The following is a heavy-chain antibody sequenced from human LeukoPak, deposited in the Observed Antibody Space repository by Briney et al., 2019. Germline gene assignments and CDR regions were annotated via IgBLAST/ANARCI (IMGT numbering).Heavy chain of an antibody. J-gene: IGHJ4*02. Sequence: SETLSLTCTVSGGSISPYYWSWIRQPPGKGLGWIGYIYYSGTTNYNPSLKSRVTISVDRSKNQFSLKLSSVTAADTAVYYCARELAGTPAYWGQGTLVTVSS. V-gene: IGHV4-59*12. D-gene: IGHD1-1*01. CDR3: ARELAGTPAY. CDR1: GGSISPYY. CDR2: IYYSGTT.